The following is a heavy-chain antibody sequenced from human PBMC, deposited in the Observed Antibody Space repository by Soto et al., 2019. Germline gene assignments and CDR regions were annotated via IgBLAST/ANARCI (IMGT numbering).Heavy chain of an antibody. CDR3: ARDPPPYYYDSRGPFDY. V-gene: IGHV1-8*01. J-gene: IGHJ4*02. D-gene: IGHD3-22*01. CDR1: GYTFTSYD. CDR2: MNPNSGNT. Sequence: ASVKVSCKASGYTFTSYDINWVRQATGQGLEWMGWMNPNSGNTGYAQKFQGRVTMTRDTSISTAYMELSSLRAEDTAVYYCARDPPPYYYDSRGPFDYWGQGTLVTVSS.